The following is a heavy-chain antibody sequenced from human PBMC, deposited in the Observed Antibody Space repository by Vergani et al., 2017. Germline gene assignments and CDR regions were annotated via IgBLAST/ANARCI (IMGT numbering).Heavy chain of an antibody. D-gene: IGHD3-22*01. Sequence: QVQLQESGPGLVKPSQTLSLTCTVSGGSISSGGYYWSWIRQHPGKGLEWIGYIYYSGSTYYNPSLKSLVTISVDTSKNQFSLKLSSVTAADTAVYYCAMIGTHDSSGYYPNDAFDIWGQGTMVTVSS. CDR1: GGSISSGGYY. V-gene: IGHV4-31*01. CDR3: AMIGTHDSSGYYPNDAFDI. CDR2: IYYSGST. J-gene: IGHJ3*02.